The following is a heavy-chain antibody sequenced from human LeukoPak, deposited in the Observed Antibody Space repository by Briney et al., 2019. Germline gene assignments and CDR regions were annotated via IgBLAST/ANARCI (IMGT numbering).Heavy chain of an antibody. Sequence: PSETLSLTCTVSGGSIRTSSYYWGWIRQPPGKGLEWLGSMYYSGSTHHKPSVKSRVTISVDTSKNQVSLKLSSVTAADTAVYYCARAIVGGNRFDPWGQGTLVTVSS. CDR1: GGSIRTSSYY. D-gene: IGHD3-16*01. V-gene: IGHV4-39*01. J-gene: IGHJ5*02. CDR2: MYYSGST. CDR3: ARAIVGGNRFDP.